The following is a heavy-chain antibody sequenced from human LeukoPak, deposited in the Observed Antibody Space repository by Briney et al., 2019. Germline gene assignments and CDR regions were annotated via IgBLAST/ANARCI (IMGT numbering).Heavy chain of an antibody. Sequence: GGSLRLSCTASGFTFNNNAMSWVRQAPGKGLEWVSAINGGGDATEYTDSVKGRFTISRDNSKNTLYLQMNSLRLEDTAVYYCARCTASCYANAFDVWGQGTLLTVSS. V-gene: IGHV3-23*01. CDR3: ARCTASCYANAFDV. J-gene: IGHJ3*01. D-gene: IGHD2-2*01. CDR1: GFTFNNNA. CDR2: INGGGDAT.